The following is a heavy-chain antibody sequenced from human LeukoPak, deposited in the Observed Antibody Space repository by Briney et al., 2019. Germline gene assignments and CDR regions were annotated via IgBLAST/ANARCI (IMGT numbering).Heavy chain of an antibody. Sequence: KPSETLSLTCTVSSGSINNNLYYWGWVRQSPGKGLEWIGSISYRGSTYYNPSLKSRVTISVDTSKNQFSLKLSSVTAADTAVYYCARHSLRGVIISDFDNWGQGTLVTVSS. CDR1: SGSINNNLYY. J-gene: IGHJ4*02. CDR3: ARHSLRGVIISDFDN. V-gene: IGHV4-39*01. D-gene: IGHD3-10*01. CDR2: ISYRGST.